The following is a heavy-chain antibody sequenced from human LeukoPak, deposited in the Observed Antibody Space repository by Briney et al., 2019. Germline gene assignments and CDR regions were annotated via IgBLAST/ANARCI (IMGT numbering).Heavy chain of an antibody. CDR1: GGSISSGDYY. CDR2: IYYSGST. CDR3: ARVFAVVGIFGVVHGPMDV. Sequence: SSETLSLTCTVSGGSISSGDYYWSWIRQPPGKGLEWIGYIYYSGSTYYNPSLKSRVTISVDTSKNQFSLKLSSVTAADTAVYYCARVFAVVGIFGVVHGPMDVWGQGTTVTVSS. J-gene: IGHJ6*02. V-gene: IGHV4-30-4*01. D-gene: IGHD3-3*01.